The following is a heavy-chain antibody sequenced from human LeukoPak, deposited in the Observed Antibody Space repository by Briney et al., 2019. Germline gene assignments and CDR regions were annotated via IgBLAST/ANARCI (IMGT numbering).Heavy chain of an antibody. V-gene: IGHV3-21*04. CDR2: IITVSTTYF. J-gene: IGHJ4*02. CDR1: GFTFSSYS. Sequence: GGSLRLSCVASGFTFSSYSMNWVRQAPGRGLEWVSSIITVSTTYFQYADSVKGRFTISRDNSKNTLYLQMNSLRAEDTAVYYCANPYSSSGFDYWGQGTLVTVSS. D-gene: IGHD6-13*01. CDR3: ANPYSSSGFDY.